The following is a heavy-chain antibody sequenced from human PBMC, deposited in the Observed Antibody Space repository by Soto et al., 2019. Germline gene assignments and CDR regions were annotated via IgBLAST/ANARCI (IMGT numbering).Heavy chain of an antibody. D-gene: IGHD2-15*01. CDR3: AKGGPYYYYGMDV. CDR2: INQDGSEK. J-gene: IGHJ6*02. Sequence: RGSLRLSCSASEFTFNNFWMTWFRQAPGKGLECVANINQDGSEKYYVNSVKGRFTISRDNAKNSLYLQMNSLRDEDTAIYYCAKGGPYYYYGMDVWGQGTTVTVSS. V-gene: IGHV3-7*03. CDR1: EFTFNNFW.